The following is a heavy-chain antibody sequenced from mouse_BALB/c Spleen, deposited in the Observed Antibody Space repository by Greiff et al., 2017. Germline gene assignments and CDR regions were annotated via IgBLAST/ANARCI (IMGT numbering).Heavy chain of an antibody. CDR1: GYSFTSYW. CDR3: TREARRYFDY. V-gene: IGHV1-5*01. Sequence: EVQLQQSGAELAKPGASVKMSCKASGYSFTSYWMHWVKQRPGQGLEWIGAIYPGNSDTSYNQKFKGKAKLTAVTSASTAYMELSSLTNEDSAVYYCTREARRYFDYWGQGTTLTVSS. J-gene: IGHJ2*01. CDR2: IYPGNSDT. D-gene: IGHD3-1*01.